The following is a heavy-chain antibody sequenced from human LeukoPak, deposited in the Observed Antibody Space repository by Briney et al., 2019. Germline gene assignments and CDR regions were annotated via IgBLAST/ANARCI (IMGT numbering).Heavy chain of an antibody. CDR2: ISYDGSNK. CDR1: GFTFSSYG. V-gene: IGHV3-30*18. J-gene: IGHJ6*02. CDR3: AKDRRPYYYGMDV. Sequence: GGSLRLSCAASGFTFSSYGMHWVRQAPGKGLECVAVISYDGSNKYYADSVKGRFTVSRDNSKNTLYLQMNSLRAEDTAVYYCAKDRRPYYYGMDVWGQGTAVTVSS.